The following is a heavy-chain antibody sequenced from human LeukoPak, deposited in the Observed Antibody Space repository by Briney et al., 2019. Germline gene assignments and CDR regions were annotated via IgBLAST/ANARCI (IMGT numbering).Heavy chain of an antibody. J-gene: IGHJ2*01. V-gene: IGHV3-23*01. CDR3: ARNVSGQYFDI. CDR2: IRGSGDNT. D-gene: IGHD2/OR15-2a*01. CDR1: GFTFSSYA. Sequence: PGGSLRLSCAASGFTFSSYAMNGVRQAPGKGLECISAIRGSGDNTHYANSVKGRFTIYKANSKNKLYLQMNSLRAEDTAVYYCARNVSGQYFDIWGRGTLVTVSS.